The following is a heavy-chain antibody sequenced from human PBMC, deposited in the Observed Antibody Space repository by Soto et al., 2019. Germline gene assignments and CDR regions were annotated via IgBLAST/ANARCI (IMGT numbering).Heavy chain of an antibody. CDR3: ASNHSRLGTDG. Sequence: PGGGLRLSCVASGFSCSFYSMNCVRRYPGKGLEWVSSISSSSSYRYYADSVKGRFTISRANAKNSLYLQMNSLRAEDPAVYYYASNHSRLGTDGRGQRTT. D-gene: IGHD6-13*01. CDR1: GFSCSFYS. CDR2: ISSSSSYR. V-gene: IGHV3-21*01. J-gene: IGHJ6*01.